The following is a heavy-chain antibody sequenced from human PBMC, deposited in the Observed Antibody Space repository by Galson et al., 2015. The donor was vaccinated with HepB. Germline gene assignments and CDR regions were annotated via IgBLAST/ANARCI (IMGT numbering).Heavy chain of an antibody. V-gene: IGHV3-48*02. Sequence: SLRLSCAASGFTFSSYSMNWVRQAPGKGLEWVSYISSSSSTIYYADSVKGRFTISRDNAKNSLYLQMNSLRDEDTAVYYCARDHLPDEIFGVDHPFDYWGQGTLVTVSS. CDR2: ISSSSSTI. D-gene: IGHD3-3*01. CDR1: GFTFSSYS. CDR3: ARDHLPDEIFGVDHPFDY. J-gene: IGHJ4*02.